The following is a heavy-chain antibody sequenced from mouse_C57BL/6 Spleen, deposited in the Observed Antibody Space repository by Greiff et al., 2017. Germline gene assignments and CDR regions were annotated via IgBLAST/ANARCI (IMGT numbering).Heavy chain of an antibody. J-gene: IGHJ4*01. V-gene: IGHV1-50*01. CDR3: ARRSRGAMDY. CDR2: IDPSDSYT. CDR1: GYTFTSYW. D-gene: IGHD1-1*01. Sequence: QVQLQQPGAELVKPGASVKLSCKASGYTFTSYWMQWVKQRPGQGLEWIGEIDPSDSYTNYNQKFKGKATLTVDTSSSTAYMQLSSLTSEDSAVYYCARRSRGAMDYWGQGTSVTVSS.